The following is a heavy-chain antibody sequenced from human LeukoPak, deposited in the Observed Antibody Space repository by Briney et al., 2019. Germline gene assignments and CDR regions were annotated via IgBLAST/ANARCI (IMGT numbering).Heavy chain of an antibody. CDR3: AGENPVAAAADY. J-gene: IGHJ4*02. Sequence: ASVKVSCKASGYTFTSYYMHWVRQAPGQGLEWMGIINPSGGSTSYAQKFQGRVTMTRDTSTSTVYMELSSLRSEDTAVYYCAGENPVAAAADYWGQGTLVTVSS. CDR2: INPSGGST. D-gene: IGHD6-13*01. CDR1: GYTFTSYY. V-gene: IGHV1-46*01.